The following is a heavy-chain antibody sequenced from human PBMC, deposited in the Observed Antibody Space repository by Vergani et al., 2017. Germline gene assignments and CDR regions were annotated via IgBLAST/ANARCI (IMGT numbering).Heavy chain of an antibody. Sequence: QLQLQQSGPGLVKPSETLFLTCTVSADSISSGSYYWGWIRQPPGKSLEWIGSIYYSGLTYYNPSLKSRVAISVDTSKNQFSLKVTSVTAADTAVYFCARQRPGSGWSPGDFYDWGQGILVTVSS. V-gene: IGHV4-39*01. CDR1: ADSISSGSYY. J-gene: IGHJ4*02. CDR2: IYYSGLT. CDR3: ARQRPGSGWSPGDFYD. D-gene: IGHD6-19*01.